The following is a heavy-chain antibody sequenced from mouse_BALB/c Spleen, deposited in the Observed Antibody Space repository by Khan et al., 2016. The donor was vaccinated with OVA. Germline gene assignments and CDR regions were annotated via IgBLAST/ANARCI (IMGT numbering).Heavy chain of an antibody. Sequence: QVRLQQSGPGLVAPSQSLSITCTVSGFSLTSHGVHWVRQPPGKGLEWLGVIWAGGSTNYNSALMSRLSISKDNSKSQVFLKMNSLQTDDTAMYYCARAKGWDNAMDYWGQGTSVTVSS. V-gene: IGHV2-9*02. CDR2: IWAGGST. CDR1: GFSLTSHG. CDR3: ARAKGWDNAMDY. D-gene: IGHD4-1*01. J-gene: IGHJ4*01.